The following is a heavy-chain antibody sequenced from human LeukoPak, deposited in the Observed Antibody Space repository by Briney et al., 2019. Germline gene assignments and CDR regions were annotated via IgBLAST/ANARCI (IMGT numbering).Heavy chain of an antibody. CDR1: GFTFSSYS. V-gene: IGHV3-48*01. CDR3: ARETLLDY. CDR2: ISSGSSTI. Sequence: PGGSLRLSCAASGFTFSSYSMNWVRQPPGKGLEWVSYISSGSSTISYADSVKGRFTISRDNAKNSLYLQMNSLRAEDTAVYYCARETLLDYWGQGTLVTVSS. J-gene: IGHJ4*02.